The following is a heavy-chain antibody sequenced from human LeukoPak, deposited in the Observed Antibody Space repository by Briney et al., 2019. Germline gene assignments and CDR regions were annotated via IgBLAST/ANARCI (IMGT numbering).Heavy chain of an antibody. CDR3: GRGGYRYGSHAFDI. CDR1: GYTFTRYY. J-gene: IGHJ3*02. V-gene: IGHV1-2*06. Sequence: ASVQVSCKASGYTFTRYYMHWVRQAPGQGLEWMGRINPNSCGTNYPQTFQERVTMNRDTSIRTAYMEVSRLRSDDTAVYYCGRGGYRYGSHAFDIWGQGTMVTVSS. D-gene: IGHD5-18*01. CDR2: INPNSCGT.